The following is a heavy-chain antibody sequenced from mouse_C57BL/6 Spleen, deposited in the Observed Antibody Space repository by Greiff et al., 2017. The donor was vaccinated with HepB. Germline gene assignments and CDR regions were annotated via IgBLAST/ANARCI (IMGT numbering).Heavy chain of an antibody. CDR3: TGAHHRNTFITTVVDFGY. V-gene: IGHV1-15*01. CDR1: GYTFTDYE. CDR2: IDPETGGT. J-gene: IGHJ2*01. D-gene: IGHD1-1*01. Sequence: QVQLQQSGAELVRPGASVTLSCKASGYTFTDYEMHWVKQTPVHGLEWIGAIDPETGGTAYNQKFKGKAILTADKSSSTAYMELRSLTSEDSAVYYCTGAHHRNTFITTVVDFGYWGQGTTLTVSS.